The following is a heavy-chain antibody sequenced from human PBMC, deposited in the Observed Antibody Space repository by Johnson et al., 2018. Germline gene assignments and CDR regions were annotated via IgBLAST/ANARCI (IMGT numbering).Heavy chain of an antibody. J-gene: IGHJ6*03. CDR2: IFYSGST. V-gene: IGHV4-59*01. Sequence: QVQLQESGPGLVKPSETLSLTCTVSGGSISPFYWSWIRQPPGKGLEWIGYIFYSGSTNYNPSLKSRVTVSVDTSETQFSLKLSSVTAADTALYYWARGALAYSTSFGYYYYMDVWGKGTTVTVSS. CDR1: GGSISPFY. CDR3: ARGALAYSTSFGYYYYMDV. D-gene: IGHD6-6*01.